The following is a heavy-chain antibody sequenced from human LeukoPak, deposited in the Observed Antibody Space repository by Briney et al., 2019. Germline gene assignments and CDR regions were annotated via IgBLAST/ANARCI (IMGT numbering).Heavy chain of an antibody. CDR1: GFTFRNYG. D-gene: IGHD2-15*01. CDR3: AKAEEGYCSGGSCYSLNY. J-gene: IGHJ4*02. V-gene: IGHV3-30*02. CDR2: IGNDGTDK. Sequence: EGYLRLSCAASGFTFRNYGMHWVRQAPGKGLHWVAFIGNDGTDKYYTDAVKGRFTISRDNSKNTLYLQMNSLRTEDTAVYYCAKAEEGYCSGGSCYSLNYWGQGALVTVSS.